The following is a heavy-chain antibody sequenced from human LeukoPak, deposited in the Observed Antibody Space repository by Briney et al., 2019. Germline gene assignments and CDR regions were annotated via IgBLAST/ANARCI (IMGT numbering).Heavy chain of an antibody. J-gene: IGHJ4*02. CDR1: GGSFSGYY. V-gene: IGHV4-34*01. CDR3: ARRKDVYGSGSYGR. CDR2: INHSGST. Sequence: SETLSLTCAVYGGSFSGYYWSWIRQPPGKGLEWIGEINHSGSTNYNPSLKSRVTISVDTSKNQFSLKLSSVTAADTAVYYCARRKDVYGSGSYGRWGQGTLVTVSS. D-gene: IGHD3-10*01.